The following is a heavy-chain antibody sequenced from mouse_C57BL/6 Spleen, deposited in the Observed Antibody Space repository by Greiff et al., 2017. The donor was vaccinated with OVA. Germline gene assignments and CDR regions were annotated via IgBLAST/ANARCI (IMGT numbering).Heavy chain of an antibody. V-gene: IGHV1-52*01. CDR3: AREGELGFAY. Sequence: QVHVKQPGAELVRPGSSVKLSCKASGYTFTSYWMHWVKQRPIQGLEWIGNIDPSDSETHYNQKFKDKATLTVDKSSSTAYMQLSSLTSEDSAVYYCAREGELGFAYWGQGTLVTVSA. J-gene: IGHJ3*01. D-gene: IGHD4-1*01. CDR2: IDPSDSET. CDR1: GYTFTSYW.